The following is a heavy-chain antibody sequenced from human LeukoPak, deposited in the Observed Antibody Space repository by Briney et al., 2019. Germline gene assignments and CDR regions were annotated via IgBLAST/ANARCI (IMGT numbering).Heavy chain of an antibody. Sequence: PSETLSLTCTVSGGSFSSRSYYWGWIRQPPGKGLEWIGSIYYGGSTFYNPPLKSRVTISVDTSKNQFSLKLSSVTAADTAEYYCAREPYGSGTFDYWGQGTLVTVSA. CDR1: GGSFSSRSYY. CDR3: AREPYGSGTFDY. J-gene: IGHJ4*02. CDR2: IYYGGST. V-gene: IGHV4-39*07. D-gene: IGHD3-10*01.